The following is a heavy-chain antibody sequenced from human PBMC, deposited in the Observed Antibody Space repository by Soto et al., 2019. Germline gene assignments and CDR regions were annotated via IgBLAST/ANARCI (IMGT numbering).Heavy chain of an antibody. CDR2: ISSSGSTI. D-gene: IGHD1-26*01. V-gene: IGHV3-11*01. CDR3: ARSTQLGACSFDY. Sequence: GGSVRLSCAASGFTFSDYYMSWIRQAPGKGLEWVSYISSSGSTIYYADSVKGRFTISRDNAKNSLYLQMNSLRAEDTAVYYHARSTQLGACSFDYWGPGTLVTVSS. J-gene: IGHJ4*02. CDR1: GFTFSDYY.